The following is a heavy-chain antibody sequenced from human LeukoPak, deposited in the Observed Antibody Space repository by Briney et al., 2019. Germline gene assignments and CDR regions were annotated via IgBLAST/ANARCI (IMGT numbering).Heavy chain of an antibody. V-gene: IGHV3-23*01. CDR2: IGSGSGGTT. D-gene: IGHD3-10*01. CDR3: AKNYESGRGVPYGMDV. J-gene: IGHJ6*02. Sequence: RGSLRLSCAASGFTFSSYAMRWGRPAPGDGLEWVSAIGSGSGGTTIYADSVKGRFTISRDNSKNTLYLQMSNLRDEDAAVYYCAKNYESGRGVPYGMDVWGQGTTVTVSS. CDR1: GFTFSSYA.